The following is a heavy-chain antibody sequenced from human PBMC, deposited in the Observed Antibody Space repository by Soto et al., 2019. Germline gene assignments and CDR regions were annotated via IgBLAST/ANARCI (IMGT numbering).Heavy chain of an antibody. V-gene: IGHV1-69*13. CDR2: IIPIFGTA. CDR1: GGTFSSYA. J-gene: IGHJ4*02. D-gene: IGHD3-22*01. CDR3: ARGGYYDSSGYYYVEPSDY. Sequence: SVKVSCKASGGTFSSYAISWVRQAPGQGLEWMGGIIPIFGTANYAQKFQGRVTITADASTSTAYMELSSLRSDDTAVYYCARGGYYDSSGYYYVEPSDYWGQGTLVTVSS.